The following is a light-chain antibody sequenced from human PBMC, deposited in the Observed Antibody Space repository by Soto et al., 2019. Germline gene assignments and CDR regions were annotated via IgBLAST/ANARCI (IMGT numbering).Light chain of an antibody. CDR3: QHYGSSYT. J-gene: IGKJ2*01. CDR2: GAS. CDR1: QSVSSSY. V-gene: IGKV3-20*01. Sequence: EIVLTQSPGTLSLSPGERATLSCRASQSVSSSYLAWYQQKPGQAPRLLIYGASSRATGIPDRFSGSGSATDFTLTISRLEPEDFAVYYCQHYGSSYTFGQGTKLEIK.